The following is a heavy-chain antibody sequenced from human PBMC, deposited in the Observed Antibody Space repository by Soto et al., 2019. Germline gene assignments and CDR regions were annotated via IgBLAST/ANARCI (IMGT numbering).Heavy chain of an antibody. CDR3: ARAKANTAAKSSRALGY. CDR2: INPSGGST. CDR1: GYTFTSYY. J-gene: IGHJ4*02. V-gene: IGHV1-46*01. D-gene: IGHD2-2*01. Sequence: ASVKVSCKASGYTFTSYYMHWVRQAPGQGLEWMGIINPSGGSTSYAQKFQGRVTMTRDTSTSTVYMELSSLRSEDTAVYYCARAKANTAAKSSRALGYWGQGTLVTVSS.